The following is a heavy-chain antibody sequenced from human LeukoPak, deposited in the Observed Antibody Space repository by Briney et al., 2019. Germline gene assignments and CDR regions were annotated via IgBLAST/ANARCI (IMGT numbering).Heavy chain of an antibody. J-gene: IGHJ4*02. Sequence: SETLSLTXTVSGGSISSYYWSWIRQPPGKGLEWIGYIYYSGSTNYNPSLKSRVTISVDTSKNQFSLKLSSVTAADTAVYYCARSYYYDSSGPFDYWGQGTLVTVSS. CDR2: IYYSGST. V-gene: IGHV4-59*01. CDR1: GGSISSYY. CDR3: ARSYYYDSSGPFDY. D-gene: IGHD3-22*01.